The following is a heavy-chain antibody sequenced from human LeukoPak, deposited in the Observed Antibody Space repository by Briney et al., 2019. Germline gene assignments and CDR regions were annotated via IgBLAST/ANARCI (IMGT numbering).Heavy chain of an antibody. Sequence: ASVKVSCKASGYTFTGYYMHWVRQAPGQGLEWMGRINPNSGGTNYAQKFQGRVTMTRDTSISTAYMELSSLRSEDTAVYYCARRYYYYMDVWGKGTTVTVSS. CDR2: INPNSGGT. V-gene: IGHV1-2*06. J-gene: IGHJ6*03. CDR3: ARRYYYYMDV. CDR1: GYTFTGYY.